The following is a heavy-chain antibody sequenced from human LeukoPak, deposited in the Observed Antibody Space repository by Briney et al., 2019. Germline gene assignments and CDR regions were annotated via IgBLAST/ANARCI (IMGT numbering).Heavy chain of an antibody. J-gene: IGHJ5*02. CDR1: GGSISSSSYY. CDR2: IYYSEST. V-gene: IGHV4-31*03. Sequence: SETLSLTCTVSGGSISSSSYYWGWIRQHPGKGLEWIGYIYYSESTYYNPSLKSRVTISLDTSKNQFSLKLSSVTAADTAVYYCARDGDDYNDYGGWFDPWGQGTLVIVSS. D-gene: IGHD4-11*01. CDR3: ARDGDDYNDYGGWFDP.